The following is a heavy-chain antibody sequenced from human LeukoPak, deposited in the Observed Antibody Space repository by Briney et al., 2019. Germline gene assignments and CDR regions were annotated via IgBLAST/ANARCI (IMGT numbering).Heavy chain of an antibody. D-gene: IGHD2-15*01. CDR1: GYTFTGYY. V-gene: IGHV1-2*02. J-gene: IGHJ5*02. CDR2: INSNSGGT. Sequence: ASVKVSCKASGYTFTGYYMHWVRQAPGQGLEWMGWINSNSGGTNYAQKFQGRVTMTRDTSISTAYMELSRLRSDDTAVYYCARYCSGGSCWVDWFDPWGQGTLVTVSS. CDR3: ARYCSGGSCWVDWFDP.